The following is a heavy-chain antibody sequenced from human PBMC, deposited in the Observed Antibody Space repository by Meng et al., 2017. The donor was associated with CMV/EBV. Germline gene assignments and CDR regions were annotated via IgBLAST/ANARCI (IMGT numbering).Heavy chain of an antibody. Sequence: SETLSLTCAVYGGSFSGYYWSWIRQPPGKGLEWIGEINHSGSTNYNPSLKSRVTISVDTSKNQFSLKLSSVTAADTAVYYCARESRRAAAGTLGWYFDYWGQGTLVTVSS. CDR1: GGSFSGYY. D-gene: IGHD6-13*01. J-gene: IGHJ4*02. V-gene: IGHV4-34*01. CDR2: INHSGST. CDR3: ARESRRAAAGTLGWYFDY.